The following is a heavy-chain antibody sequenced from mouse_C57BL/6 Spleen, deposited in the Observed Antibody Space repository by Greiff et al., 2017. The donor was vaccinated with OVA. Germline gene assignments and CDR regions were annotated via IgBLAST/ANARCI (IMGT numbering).Heavy chain of an antibody. Sequence: EVKLVESGGGLVKPGGSLKLSCAASGFTFSSYAMSWVRQTPEKRLEWVATISDGGSYTYYPDNVKGRFTISRDNAKNNLYLQMSHLKSEDTAMYYCARDRDYYGSSPNYYAMDYWGQGTSVTVSS. J-gene: IGHJ4*01. CDR3: ARDRDYYGSSPNYYAMDY. CDR1: GFTFSSYA. D-gene: IGHD1-1*01. CDR2: ISDGGSYT. V-gene: IGHV5-4*01.